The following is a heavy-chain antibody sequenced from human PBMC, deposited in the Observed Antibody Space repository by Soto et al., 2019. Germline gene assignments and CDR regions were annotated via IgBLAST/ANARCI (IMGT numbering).Heavy chain of an antibody. CDR2: IDPSDSYT. Sequence: PGESLKISCKGSGYSFTSYWISWVRQMPGKGLEWMGRIDPSDSYTNYSPSFQGHVTISADKSISTAYLQWSSLKASDTAMYYCAGGGRANVGYYFGMDDWGQGTPVTVCS. D-gene: IGHD1-26*01. CDR3: AGGGRANVGYYFGMDD. CDR1: GYSFTSYW. V-gene: IGHV5-10-1*01. J-gene: IGHJ6*02.